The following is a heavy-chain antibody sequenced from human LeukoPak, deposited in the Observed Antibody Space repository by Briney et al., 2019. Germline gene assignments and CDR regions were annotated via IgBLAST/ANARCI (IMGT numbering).Heavy chain of an antibody. CDR1: GFTFSNAW. Sequence: GGSLRLSCAASGFTFSNAWMSWVRQAPGKGLEWVCRIKSKTDVGKTDYAAPVKGRFTISRDDSKNTLYLQMNSLKTEDTAVYYCTTISSYWGQGTLVTVSS. CDR3: TTISSY. V-gene: IGHV3-15*01. D-gene: IGHD3-3*02. CDR2: IKSKTDVGKT. J-gene: IGHJ4*02.